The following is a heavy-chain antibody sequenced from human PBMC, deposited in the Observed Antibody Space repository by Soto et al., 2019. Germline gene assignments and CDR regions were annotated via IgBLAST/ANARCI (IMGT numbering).Heavy chain of an antibody. J-gene: IGHJ3*02. Sequence: QLQLVQSGGEVKTPGASVKVSCTTSGYTFTSHGISWVRHAPGQGREWMGWISTYNGKTDYAQKFQGRVTMTADTRTSTVYMEVRSLRSDDTAVYYFARLLTEGATYREDAFDMWGQVTKVTVSS. CDR2: ISTYNGKT. CDR3: ARLLTEGATYREDAFDM. D-gene: IGHD1-26*01. CDR1: GYTFTSHG. V-gene: IGHV1-18*01.